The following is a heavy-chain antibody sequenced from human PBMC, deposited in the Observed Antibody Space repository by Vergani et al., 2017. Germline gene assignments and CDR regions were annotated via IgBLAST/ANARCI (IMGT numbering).Heavy chain of an antibody. CDR3: ARYGSSWSYDYFDY. Sequence: QVKLQESGPGLVKPSETLSLTCTVSGASVNSYYWSWIRQPPGKGLEWMGYVSFRGDTLYDPSFKGRMTISLNTSSNQFSLYLTSVTAADTAVYYCARYGSSWSYDYFDYWGQGTLVAVSS. D-gene: IGHD1-26*01. CDR2: VSFRGDT. V-gene: IGHV4-59*02. CDR1: GASVNSYY. J-gene: IGHJ4*02.